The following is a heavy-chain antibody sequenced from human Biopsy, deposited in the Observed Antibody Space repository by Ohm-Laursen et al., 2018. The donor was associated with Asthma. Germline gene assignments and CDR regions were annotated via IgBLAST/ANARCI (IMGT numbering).Heavy chain of an antibody. V-gene: IGHV3-30*03. J-gene: IGHJ6*02. CDR3: ARVDGVVEAATRLGGMDV. Sequence: SLRLSCSASGFTFSSFGMHWVRQTPAKGLEWVAVISFDGSNKYYADSVKGRFTISRDNSKNTLYLQMTSLSAEDSAVYYCARVDGVVEAATRLGGMDVWGQGTAVTVSS. CDR2: ISFDGSNK. D-gene: IGHD2-15*01. CDR1: GFTFSSFG.